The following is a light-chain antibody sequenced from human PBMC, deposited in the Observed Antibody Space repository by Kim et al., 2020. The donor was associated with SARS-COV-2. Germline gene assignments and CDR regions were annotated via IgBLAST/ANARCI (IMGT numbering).Light chain of an antibody. CDR3: QAWDNNNGV. Sequence: SYELTQPPSVSVSPGQTASITCSGDRLGDKYASWYHQKPGQSPVLVIYHDSRRPSGIPERFSGSNFGNTATLTISGTRAIDEADYYCQAWDNNNGVFGGG. CDR1: RLGDKY. V-gene: IGLV3-1*01. J-gene: IGLJ3*02. CDR2: HDS.